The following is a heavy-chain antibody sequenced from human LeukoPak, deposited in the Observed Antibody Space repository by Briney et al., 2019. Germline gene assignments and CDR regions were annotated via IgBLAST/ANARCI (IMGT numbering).Heavy chain of an antibody. CDR2: INHSGSA. CDR1: GGSFSGYY. V-gene: IGHV4-34*01. CDR3: ARGHGILTGYYVDY. D-gene: IGHD3-9*01. J-gene: IGHJ4*02. Sequence: PSETLSLTCAVYGGSFSGYYWSWIRQPPGKGLEWIGEINHSGSANYNPSLKSRVTISVDTSKNQFSLKLSSVTAADTAVYYCARGHGILTGYYVDYWGQGTLVTVSS.